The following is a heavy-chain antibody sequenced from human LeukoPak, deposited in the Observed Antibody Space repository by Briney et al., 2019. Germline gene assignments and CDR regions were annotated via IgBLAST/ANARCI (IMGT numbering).Heavy chain of an antibody. Sequence: GGSLRLSCAASGFTFSSYGMHWVRQAPGKGLEWVAVISYDGSNKYYADSVKGRFTISRDNSKNTLYLQMNSLRAEDTAVYYCAREKFPTMIVVVINRFFDYWGQGTLVTVSS. D-gene: IGHD3-22*01. J-gene: IGHJ4*02. CDR1: GFTFSSYG. CDR3: AREKFPTMIVVVINRFFDY. V-gene: IGHV3-30*03. CDR2: ISYDGSNK.